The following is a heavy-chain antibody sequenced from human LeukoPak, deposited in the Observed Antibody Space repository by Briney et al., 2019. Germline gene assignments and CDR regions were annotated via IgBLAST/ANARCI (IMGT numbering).Heavy chain of an antibody. V-gene: IGHV3-30*02. CDR3: ASVYYYDSSGYSTYYFDY. CDR2: IRYDGSNK. CDR1: GFTFSIYG. D-gene: IGHD3-22*01. Sequence: PGGSLRLSCAASGFTFSIYGMHCVRQAPGKGLEWVAFIRYDGSNKYYADSVKGRFTISRDNSKNTLYLQMNSLRAEDTAVYYCASVYYYDSSGYSTYYFDYWGQGTLVTVSS. J-gene: IGHJ4*02.